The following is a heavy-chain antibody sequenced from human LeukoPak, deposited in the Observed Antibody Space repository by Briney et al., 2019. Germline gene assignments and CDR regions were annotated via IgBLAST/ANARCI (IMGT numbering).Heavy chain of an antibody. CDR2: IRYDETNK. D-gene: IGHD3-10*01. CDR1: GFTFSSYG. CDR3: ARGAVLLWFGEFFDY. J-gene: IGHJ4*02. V-gene: IGHV3-30*02. Sequence: GGSLRLSCAASGFTFSSYGMHWVRQAPGKGLEWVAFIRYDETNKYYADSVKGRFTISRDNAKNSLYLQMNSLRAEDTAVYYCARGAVLLWFGEFFDYWGQGTLVTVSS.